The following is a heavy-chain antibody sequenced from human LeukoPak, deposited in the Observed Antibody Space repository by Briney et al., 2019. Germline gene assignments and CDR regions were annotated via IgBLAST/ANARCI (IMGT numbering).Heavy chain of an antibody. CDR2: INPNSGGT. D-gene: IGHD2-2*01. Sequence: GASVKVSCKASGYTFSNYVLTWVRQAPGQGLEWMGWINPNSGGTNYAQKFQGWVTMTRDTSISTAYMELSRLRSDDTAVYYCAREVIVVPAALPSGMDVWGQGTTVTVSS. J-gene: IGHJ6*02. V-gene: IGHV1-2*04. CDR1: GYTFSNYV. CDR3: AREVIVVPAALPSGMDV.